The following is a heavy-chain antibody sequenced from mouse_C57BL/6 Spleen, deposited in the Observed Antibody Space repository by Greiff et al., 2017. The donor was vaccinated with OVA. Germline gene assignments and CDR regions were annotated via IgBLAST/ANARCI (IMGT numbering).Heavy chain of an antibody. CDR1: GFTFSSYT. J-gene: IGHJ2*01. Sequence: DVMLVESGGGLVKPGGSLKLSCAASGFTFSSYTMSWVRQTPEKRLEWVATICGGGGNTYYPDSVKGRFTSSRDNAKNTLYLQMSSLRSEDTAVYYCARGDDYDGFFFDYWGQGTTLTVSS. CDR2: ICGGGGNT. CDR3: ARGDDYDGFFFDY. D-gene: IGHD2-4*01. V-gene: IGHV5-9*01.